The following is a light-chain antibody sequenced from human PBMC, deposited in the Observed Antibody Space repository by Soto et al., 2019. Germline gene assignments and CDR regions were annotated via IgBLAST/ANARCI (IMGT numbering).Light chain of an antibody. V-gene: IGKV3-15*01. Sequence: EIVMTQSPATLSVSQGERATLSCRASESVSSNLAWYQQKPGQAPRLLIYGASTRATGVPARIRGSGSGTYFTLTIRSLQSEAFAVFYCQQYNKWPHTFGGGTKVELK. CDR2: GAS. CDR1: ESVSSN. CDR3: QQYNKWPHT. J-gene: IGKJ4*01.